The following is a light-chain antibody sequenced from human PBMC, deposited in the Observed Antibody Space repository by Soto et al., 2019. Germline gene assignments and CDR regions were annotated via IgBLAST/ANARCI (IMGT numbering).Light chain of an antibody. CDR1: QSISSW. CDR3: QQYNSYWT. CDR2: KAS. V-gene: IGKV1-5*03. Sequence: DIPMTQSPSTLSASVGERVTITCRASQSISSWLAWYQQKPGKAPKLLIYKASSLESGVPSRFSGSGSGTEFTLTISSLQPADFATYYCQQYNSYWTFGQGTKVEIK. J-gene: IGKJ1*01.